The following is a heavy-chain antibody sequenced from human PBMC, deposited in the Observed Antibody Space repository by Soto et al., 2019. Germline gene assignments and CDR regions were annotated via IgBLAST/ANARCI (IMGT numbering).Heavy chain of an antibody. J-gene: IGHJ4*02. CDR2: IIPIFGTA. CDR1: GGTFSSYA. D-gene: IGHD3-3*01. Sequence: SVKVSCKASGGTFSSYAISWVRQAPGQGLEWMGGIIPIFGTANYAQKFQGRVTITADKSTSTAYMELSSLRSEDTAVYYCAGITIFGVVIIPYWGQGTLVTVSS. CDR3: AGITIFGVVIIPY. V-gene: IGHV1-69*06.